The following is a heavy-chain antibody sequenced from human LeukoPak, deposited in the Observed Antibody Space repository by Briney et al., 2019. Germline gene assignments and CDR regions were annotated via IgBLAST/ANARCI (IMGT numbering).Heavy chain of an antibody. Sequence: PGGSLRLSCAASGFTFSSYGVHWVRQAPGKGLEWVAFIRYDGSNTYYGDSVKGRFTISRDNSKNTLYLQMNSLRAEDTAVYYCARVVLRFLEWSETNWFDPWGQGTLVTVSS. D-gene: IGHD3-3*01. CDR3: ARVVLRFLEWSETNWFDP. CDR2: IRYDGSNT. J-gene: IGHJ5*02. V-gene: IGHV3-30*02. CDR1: GFTFSSYG.